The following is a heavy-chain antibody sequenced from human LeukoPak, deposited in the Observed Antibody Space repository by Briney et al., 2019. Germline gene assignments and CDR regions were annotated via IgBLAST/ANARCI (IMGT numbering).Heavy chain of an antibody. J-gene: IGHJ4*02. CDR3: ATWPGGWYGEDS. Sequence: GVLRLSCAASGFTVSSNFMSWVRQAPGKGLEWVSVIYGGGSTYYADSVKGRFTISRDTSKNTLHLQMNSLRAEDTAVYYCATWPGGWYGEDSWGQGTLVTVSS. CDR1: GFTVSSNF. CDR2: IYGGGST. D-gene: IGHD6-19*01. V-gene: IGHV3-53*01.